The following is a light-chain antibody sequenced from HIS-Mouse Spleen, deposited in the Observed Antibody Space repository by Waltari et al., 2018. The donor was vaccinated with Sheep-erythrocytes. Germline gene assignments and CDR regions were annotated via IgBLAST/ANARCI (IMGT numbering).Light chain of an antibody. CDR3: SSYAGSNNWV. CDR1: SRDGGRYNY. Sequence: QSALTQPPSASGSPGQSVTISCTGTSRDGGRYNYVPRYQQHPGKAPKLMIYEVSKRPSGVPDRFSGSKSGNTASLTVSGLQAEDEADYYCSSYAGSNNWVFGGGTKLTVL. V-gene: IGLV2-8*01. CDR2: EVS. J-gene: IGLJ3*02.